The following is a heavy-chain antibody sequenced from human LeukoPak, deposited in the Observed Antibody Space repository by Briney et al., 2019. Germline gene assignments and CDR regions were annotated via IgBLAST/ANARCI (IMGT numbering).Heavy chain of an antibody. V-gene: IGHV4-34*01. J-gene: IGHJ6*02. Sequence: SETLSLTCAVYGGSFSGYYWSWIRQPPGKGLEWIGEVNHSGSTNYNPSLKSRVTISVDTSKNQFSLKLSSVTAADTAVYYCARGSYGSGSYPYYGMDVWGQGTTVTVSS. CDR1: GGSFSGYY. CDR2: VNHSGST. D-gene: IGHD3-10*01. CDR3: ARGSYGSGSYPYYGMDV.